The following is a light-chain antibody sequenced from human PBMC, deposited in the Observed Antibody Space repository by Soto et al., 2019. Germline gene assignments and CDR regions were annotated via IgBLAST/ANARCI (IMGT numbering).Light chain of an antibody. CDR1: QSVSSY. Sequence: EIVLTQSPATLSLSPGERATLSCRASQSVSSYLAWYQQKLGQAPRLLIYDASNRATGIPARFSGSGSGTDFTLTISSLEPEDFAVYYCQQRSNWPPGRLTLGGGTKVDIK. J-gene: IGKJ4*01. CDR2: DAS. V-gene: IGKV3-11*01. CDR3: QQRSNWPPGRLT.